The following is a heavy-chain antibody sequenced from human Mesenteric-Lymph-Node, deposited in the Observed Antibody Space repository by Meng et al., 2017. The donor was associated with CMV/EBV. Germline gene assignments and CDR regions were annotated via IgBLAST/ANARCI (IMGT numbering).Heavy chain of an antibody. D-gene: IGHD6-13*01. Sequence: SETLSLTCTVSRGSISIYDWSWIRQPPGKGLEWIGYIYYGGNTKYNPSLKSRVTISVDTSKNHFSLKLSSVTAADTAVYYCARHYGSSWYYFDYWGQGTLVTVSS. J-gene: IGHJ4*02. CDR3: ARHYGSSWYYFDY. V-gene: IGHV4-59*01. CDR2: IYYGGNT. CDR1: RGSISIYD.